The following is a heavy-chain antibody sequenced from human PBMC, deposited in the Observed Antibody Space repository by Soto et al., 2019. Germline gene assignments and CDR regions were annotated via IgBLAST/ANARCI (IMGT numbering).Heavy chain of an antibody. CDR2: ISADNSNT. Sequence: QAQLVQSGAEVKKPGASVKVSCKASGYTFYSHSISWVRQAPGQGLEWMGRISADNSNTKYAQKFRGRVTMTTDTSTSTVYMELRNLRSDDTAVYYCASCRQQDYYYGMDVWGQGTTVTVSS. V-gene: IGHV1-18*01. CDR3: ASCRQQDYYYGMDV. CDR1: GYTFYSHS. J-gene: IGHJ6*02. D-gene: IGHD1-1*01.